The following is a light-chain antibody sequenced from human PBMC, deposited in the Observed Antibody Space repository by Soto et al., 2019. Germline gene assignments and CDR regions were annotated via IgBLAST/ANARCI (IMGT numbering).Light chain of an antibody. CDR3: CSYAGSSTYVV. J-gene: IGLJ2*01. V-gene: IGLV2-23*02. CDR1: SSDVGSYNF. CDR2: EVS. Sequence: QSALTQPASVSGSPGQSIIISCTGTSSDVGSYNFVSWYQQHPGKAPKLMIYEVSKRPSGVANRFSGSKSGNTASLTISGLQAEDEADYYGCSYAGSSTYVVFGAGTQLAV.